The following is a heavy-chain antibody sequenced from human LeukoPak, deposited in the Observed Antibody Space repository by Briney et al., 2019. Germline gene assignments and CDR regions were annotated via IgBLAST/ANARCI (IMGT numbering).Heavy chain of an antibody. J-gene: IGHJ3*02. CDR2: INPNSGGT. CDR1: GYTFTGYY. CDR3: ARDFIPRGYDILTGLPIKPQDAFDI. V-gene: IGHV1-2*06. D-gene: IGHD3-9*01. Sequence: ASVKVSCKASGYTFTGYYMHWVRQAPGQGLEWMGRINPNSGGTNYAQKFQGRVTMTRDTSISTAYMELSRLRSDDTAVYYCARDFIPRGYDILTGLPIKPQDAFDIWGQGTMVTVSS.